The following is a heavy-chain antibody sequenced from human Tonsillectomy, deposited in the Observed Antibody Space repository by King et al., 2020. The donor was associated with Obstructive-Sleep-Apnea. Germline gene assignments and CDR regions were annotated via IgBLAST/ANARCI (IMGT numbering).Heavy chain of an antibody. V-gene: IGHV3-30*18. J-gene: IGHJ4*02. CDR3: AKDWNDFSY. CDR2: ISYDGSNK. Sequence: VQLVESGGGVVQPGRSLRLSCAASGFTFSSYGMHWVRQAPGKGLEWVAVISYDGSNKYYGDSVKGRFTISRDNSKNTLYLQMNSLRAEDTAVYYCAKDWNDFSYGGQGTLVTVSS. D-gene: IGHD3-3*01. CDR1: GFTFSSYG.